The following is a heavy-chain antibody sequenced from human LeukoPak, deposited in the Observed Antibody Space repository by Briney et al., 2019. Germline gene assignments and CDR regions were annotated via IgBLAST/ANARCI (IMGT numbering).Heavy chain of an antibody. CDR1: GFTFSSHW. V-gene: IGHV3-7*03. D-gene: IGHD6-19*01. J-gene: IGHJ4*02. CDR2: IKQDGSQK. Sequence: GGSLRLSCAASGFTFSSHWMSWVRQAPGKVLEWVANIKQDGSQKYYVDSVKGRFTISRDNAKNSLYLQMNSLGAEDTAVYYCARDRREQWLSVDYWGQGTLVTVSS. CDR3: ARDRREQWLSVDY.